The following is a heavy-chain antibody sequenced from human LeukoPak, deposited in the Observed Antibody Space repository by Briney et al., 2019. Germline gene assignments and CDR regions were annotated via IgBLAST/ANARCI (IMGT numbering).Heavy chain of an antibody. CDR3: ARASTTVPNLLDH. V-gene: IGHV3-74*01. J-gene: IGHJ4*02. D-gene: IGHD4-17*01. CDR2: NKGHGSPT. Sequence: PGGSLRLSCAASGFTFSTYWMHWVRQAPGKGLVWGARNKGHGSPTSYADSVKGRFTIARDTSNTTLYLQTSSLRAENTAVYYCARASTTVPNLLDHWGRGTLVTVSS. CDR1: GFTFSTYW.